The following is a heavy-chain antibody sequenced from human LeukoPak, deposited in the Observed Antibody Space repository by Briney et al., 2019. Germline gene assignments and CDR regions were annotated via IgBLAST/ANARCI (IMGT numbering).Heavy chain of an antibody. J-gene: IGHJ6*02. D-gene: IGHD2-2*01. CDR2: IKQDGSEK. V-gene: IGHV3-7*01. Sequence: GGSLRLSCAASGFTFSSYWMSWVRQAPGKGLEWVANIKQDGSEKYYVDSVKGRFTISRDNAKNSLYLQMNSLRAEDTAVYYCARVDGCSSTSCFLLRGYYGMDVWGQGTTVTVSS. CDR3: ARVDGCSSTSCFLLRGYYGMDV. CDR1: GFTFSSYW.